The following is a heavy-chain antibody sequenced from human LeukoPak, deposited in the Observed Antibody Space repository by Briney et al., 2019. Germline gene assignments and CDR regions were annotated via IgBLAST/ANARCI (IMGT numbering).Heavy chain of an antibody. CDR1: GYTFTGYY. D-gene: IGHD2-2*01. J-gene: IGHJ6*02. Sequence: ASVKVSCKASGYTFTGYYMHWVRQAPGQGLEWMGWINPNSGGTNYAQKFQGWVTMTRDTSISTAYMELSRLRSDDTAVYYCARGGPLGYRSSTSCLNYGMDVWGQGTTVTVSS. CDR3: ARGGPLGYRSSTSCLNYGMDV. CDR2: INPNSGGT. V-gene: IGHV1-2*04.